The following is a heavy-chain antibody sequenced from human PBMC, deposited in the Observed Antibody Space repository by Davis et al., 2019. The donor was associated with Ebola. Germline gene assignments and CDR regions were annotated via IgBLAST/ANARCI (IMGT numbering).Heavy chain of an antibody. D-gene: IGHD4-23*01. V-gene: IGHV4-59*01. CDR1: GDSMKTYL. Sequence: SETLSLTCTVPGDSMKTYLWSWIRQPPGKGLEWIGYIFYSGSTTYNPSLKSRVTMSIDTSKKQLSLKVNSVTPADTAVYYCARNSDYGGNDVFDIWGQGTMVTVSS. CDR2: IFYSGST. J-gene: IGHJ3*02. CDR3: ARNSDYGGNDVFDI.